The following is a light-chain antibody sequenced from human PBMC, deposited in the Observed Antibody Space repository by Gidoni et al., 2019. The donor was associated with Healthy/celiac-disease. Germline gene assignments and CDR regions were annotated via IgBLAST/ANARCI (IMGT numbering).Light chain of an antibody. CDR1: SSDVGGYNY. CDR2: DVS. J-gene: IGLJ2*01. CDR3: SSYTSSSTLVV. V-gene: IGLV2-14*01. Sequence: QSALTQPASVSGSPGPSITISCTGTSSDVGGYNYVSWYQQHPGKAPKLMIYDVSNWPSGVSNRFSGSKSGNTASLTISGLQAEDEADYYCSSYTSSSTLVVFGGGTKLTVL.